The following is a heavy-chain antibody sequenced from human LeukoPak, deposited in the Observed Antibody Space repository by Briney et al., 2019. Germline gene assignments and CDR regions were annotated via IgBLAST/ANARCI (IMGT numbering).Heavy chain of an antibody. CDR2: IYYSGNT. J-gene: IGHJ4*02. CDR3: ARRRSRYYFDS. CDR1: GGPISSSSYY. V-gene: IGHV4-39*07. Sequence: SETLSLTCTVSGGPISSSSYYWGWLRQPPGKGLEWIGSIYYSGNTYYNPSLKSRASISLDTSKNHFSLKLSSLTAADTAVYSCARRRSRYYFDSWGKGTLVTVSS. D-gene: IGHD4-17*01.